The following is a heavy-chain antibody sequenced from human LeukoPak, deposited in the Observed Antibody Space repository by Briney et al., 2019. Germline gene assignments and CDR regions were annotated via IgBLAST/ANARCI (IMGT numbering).Heavy chain of an antibody. CDR3: ARAVGGGYNPYYFDY. CDR2: IIPIFGTA. D-gene: IGHD5-24*01. J-gene: IGHJ4*02. CDR1: GGTFSSYA. V-gene: IGHV1-69*13. Sequence: SVKVSCKASGGTFSSYAISWVRQAPGQGLEWMGGIIPIFGTANYAQKFQGRVTITADESTSTAYMELSSLRSEDTAVYYCARAVGGGYNPYYFDYWGQGTLVTVSS.